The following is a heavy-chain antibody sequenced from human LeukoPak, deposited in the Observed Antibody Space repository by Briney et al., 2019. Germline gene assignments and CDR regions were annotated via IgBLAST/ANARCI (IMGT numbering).Heavy chain of an antibody. J-gene: IGHJ5*02. V-gene: IGHV4-34*01. D-gene: IGHD1-1*01. CDR2: INHSGST. CDR3: ARGRTRVPYNWFDP. CDR1: GGSFSGYY. Sequence: SETLSLTCAVYGGSFSGYYWSWLRQPPGEGLEWIGEINHSGSTNYNPSLKSRVTISVDTSKNQYPLKLSSVTAADTAVYYCARGRTRVPYNWFDPWGRGTLVTVSS.